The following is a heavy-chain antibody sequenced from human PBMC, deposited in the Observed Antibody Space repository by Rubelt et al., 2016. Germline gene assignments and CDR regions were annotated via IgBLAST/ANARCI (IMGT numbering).Heavy chain of an antibody. V-gene: IGHV3-23*04. CDR2: ISGSGGST. J-gene: IGHJ6*02. CDR1: GFTFSSYA. Sequence: VQLVESGGGLVQPGGSLRLSCAASGFTFSSYAMSWVRQAPGKGLEWVSAISGSGGSTYYADSVKGRLTISRDNSKNTLYLQMNSPSAEETAVYYWAKPPLSAGDSSGWYYAYYYGRDVWGQGTTVAVSS. CDR3: AKPPLSAGDSSGWYYAYYYGRDV. D-gene: IGHD6-19*01.